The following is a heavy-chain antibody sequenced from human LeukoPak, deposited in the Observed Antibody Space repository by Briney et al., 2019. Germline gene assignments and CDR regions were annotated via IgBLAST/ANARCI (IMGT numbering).Heavy chain of an antibody. D-gene: IGHD3-22*01. CDR3: ARDPENYDSSGYYYEPDY. V-gene: IGHV3-23*01. CDR2: VSGSGGST. Sequence: SGGSLRLSCVASGFTFSTYAMSWVRQAPGKGLEWVSTVSGSGGSTYYADSVKGRFTISRDNAKNSLYLQMNSLRAEDTAVYYCARDPENYDSSGYYYEPDYWGQGTLVTVSS. CDR1: GFTFSTYA. J-gene: IGHJ4*02.